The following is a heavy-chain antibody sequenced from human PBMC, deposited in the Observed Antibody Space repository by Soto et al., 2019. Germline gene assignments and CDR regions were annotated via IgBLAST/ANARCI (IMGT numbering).Heavy chain of an antibody. Sequence: GGSLRLSCAASGFTFDDYTMHWVRQAPGKGLEWVSLISWDGGSTYYADSVKGRFTISRDNSKNSLYLQMNSLRTEDTALYYCAKSGRRGGGYDLDYYYGMDVWGQGTTVTVSS. D-gene: IGHD5-12*01. CDR1: GFTFDDYT. CDR2: ISWDGGST. CDR3: AKSGRRGGGYDLDYYYGMDV. V-gene: IGHV3-43*01. J-gene: IGHJ6*02.